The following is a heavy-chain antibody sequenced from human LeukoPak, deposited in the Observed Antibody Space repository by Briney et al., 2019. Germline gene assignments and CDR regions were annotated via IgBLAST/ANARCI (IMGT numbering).Heavy chain of an antibody. Sequence: SCKASGYTFTGYYMHWVRQAPGKGLEWVAVIWYGGSKKYYADSVKGRFTISRDNSKNTLYLQMNSLRAEDTAVYYCAKGGSEGYMDVWGKGTTVTVSS. V-gene: IGHV3-33*06. D-gene: IGHD6-25*01. CDR1: GYTFTGYY. CDR2: IWYGGSKK. CDR3: AKGGSEGYMDV. J-gene: IGHJ6*03.